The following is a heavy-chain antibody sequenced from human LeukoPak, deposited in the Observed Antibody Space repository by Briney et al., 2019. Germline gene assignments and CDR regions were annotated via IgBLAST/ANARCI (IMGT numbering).Heavy chain of an antibody. J-gene: IGHJ5*02. Sequence: PGGSLRLSCAASGFTFSGYGMHWVRQAPGKGLEWVAFIRYDGSNKYYADSVKGRFTISRDNSKNTPYLQMNSLRAEDTAVYYCAKDLGDYTGTFDPWGQGTLVTVSS. V-gene: IGHV3-30*02. D-gene: IGHD4-17*01. CDR2: IRYDGSNK. CDR3: AKDLGDYTGTFDP. CDR1: GFTFSGYG.